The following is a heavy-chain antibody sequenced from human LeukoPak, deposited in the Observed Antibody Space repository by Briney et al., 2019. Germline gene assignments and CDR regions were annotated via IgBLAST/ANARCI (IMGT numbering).Heavy chain of an antibody. CDR1: GYTFTSYY. Sequence: ASVKVSCKASGYTFTSYYMHWVRQAPGQGLEWMGIINPSGGSTSYAQKFQGRVTMTRDTSTSTVYMELSSLRSEDTAVYYCARGDQVRGVIISPRKTPFDYWGQGTLVTVSS. CDR2: INPSGGST. V-gene: IGHV1-46*01. D-gene: IGHD3-10*01. CDR3: ARGDQVRGVIISPRKTPFDY. J-gene: IGHJ4*02.